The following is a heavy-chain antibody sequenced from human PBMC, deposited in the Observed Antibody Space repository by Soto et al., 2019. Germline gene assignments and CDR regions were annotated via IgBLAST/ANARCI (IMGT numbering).Heavy chain of an antibody. CDR2: IIPILGIA. D-gene: IGHD5-18*01. CDR1: GGTFSSYT. V-gene: IGHV1-69*08. Sequence: QVQLVQSGAEVKKPGSSVKVSCKASGGTFSSYTISWVRQAPGQGLEWMGRIIPILGIANYAQKFQGRVTITADKSTSTAYMELSSLRSEDTAVYYCARDPSSSDWLSPDTAMVNPTFDYWGQGTLVTVSS. J-gene: IGHJ4*02. CDR3: ARDPSSSDWLSPDTAMVNPTFDY.